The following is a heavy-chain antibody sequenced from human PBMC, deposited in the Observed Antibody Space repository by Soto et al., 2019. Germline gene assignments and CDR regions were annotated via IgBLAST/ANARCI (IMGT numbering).Heavy chain of an antibody. D-gene: IGHD3-10*01. J-gene: IGHJ4*02. CDR2: IYHSGST. V-gene: IGHV4-4*02. Sequence: SETLSLTCAVSGGSISSSNWWSWVRQPPGKGLEWIGEIYHSGSTNYNPSLKSRVTISVDKSKNQFSLKLSSVTAADTAVYYCARGTMVRGVIPVLDYWGQGTLVTVSS. CDR3: ARGTMVRGVIPVLDY. CDR1: GGSISSSNW.